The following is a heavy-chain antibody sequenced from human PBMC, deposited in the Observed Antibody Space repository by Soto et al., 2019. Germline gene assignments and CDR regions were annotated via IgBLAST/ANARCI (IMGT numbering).Heavy chain of an antibody. D-gene: IGHD2-15*01. CDR3: AREQQVGGWDALDI. CDR2: IGAADDT. V-gene: IGHV3-13*01. Sequence: EGQLVESGGGLVQPGGSLRLSCAASGFTFSYYDFHWVRQATGKGLEWVSAIGAADDTYYPDSVKGRFTISRDIAKNALYLQMNSLSAEDTAVYYCAREQQVGGWDALDIWGRGTVVTVSS. J-gene: IGHJ3*02. CDR1: GFTFSYYD.